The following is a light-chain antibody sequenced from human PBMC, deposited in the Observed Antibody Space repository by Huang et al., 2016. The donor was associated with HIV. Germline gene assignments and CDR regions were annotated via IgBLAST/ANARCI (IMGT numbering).Light chain of an antibody. CDR2: DTS. J-gene: IGKJ4*01. Sequence: EIVLTQSPATLSLLPGERATLSCRASQSVSNYLAWYQHKPGQAPMLLIFDTSNRASVIPARFSGSGSGTDFTLTSNGLEPDDFATYYCQQRANWPSFGGGTKVEI. CDR3: QQRANWPS. V-gene: IGKV3-11*01. CDR1: QSVSNY.